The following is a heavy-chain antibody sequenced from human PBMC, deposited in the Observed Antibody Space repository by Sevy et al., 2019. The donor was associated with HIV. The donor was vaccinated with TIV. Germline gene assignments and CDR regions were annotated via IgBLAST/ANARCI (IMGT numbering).Heavy chain of an antibody. Sequence: SETLSLTCSVSGGSISSYFWTWVRQSPGKGLEWIGNNYFTGNTDYSPSLKSRVPLSLATSTSQFSLTLKSVTAADTAIYFCARDSTTRPRVLDYWGQGTLVTVSS. J-gene: IGHJ4*02. D-gene: IGHD1-1*01. CDR2: NYFTGNT. CDR1: GGSISSYF. V-gene: IGHV4-59*01. CDR3: ARDSTTRPRVLDY.